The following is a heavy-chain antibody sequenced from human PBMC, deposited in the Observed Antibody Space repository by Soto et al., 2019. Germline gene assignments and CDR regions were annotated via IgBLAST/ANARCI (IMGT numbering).Heavy chain of an antibody. CDR3: AKDGFGGAIDY. D-gene: IGHD3-3*01. CDR2: ISGSGTNL. V-gene: IGHV3-23*01. CDR1: GFTFRSFG. J-gene: IGHJ4*02. Sequence: EVILLESGGGLAQPGGSLRLSCAASGFTFRSFGMHWFRQAPGGGLEWVATISGSGTNLYHAPSVEGPFTMSRDNSQNTLFLQMTSLTVEDAATYFCAKDGFGGAIDYWGQGTLVTVSS.